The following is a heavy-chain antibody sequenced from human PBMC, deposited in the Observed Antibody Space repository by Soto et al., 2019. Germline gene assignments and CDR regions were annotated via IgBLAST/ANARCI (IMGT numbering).Heavy chain of an antibody. V-gene: IGHV3-23*01. J-gene: IGHJ4*02. CDR2: ICGSGSST. CDR1: GFTFSNYA. Sequence: EVQLLESGGGLVQPGGSLRLSCAASGFTFSNYAMSWVRQAPGKGLEWVSAICGSGSSTYYADSVKGRFTISRDNSKNTLYLQRNSLRAEDTAVYYCAKAHDFWSYYFDYWGQGTLVTVSS. D-gene: IGHD3-3*01. CDR3: AKAHDFWSYYFDY.